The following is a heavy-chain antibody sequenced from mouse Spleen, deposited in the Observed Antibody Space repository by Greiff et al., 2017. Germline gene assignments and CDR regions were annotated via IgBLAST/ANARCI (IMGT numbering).Heavy chain of an antibody. CDR2: IYPGDGDT. D-gene: IGHD2-14*01. V-gene: IGHV1-82*01. J-gene: IGHJ1*01. CDR3: AWDYYRYDGALYWYFDV. CDR1: GYAFSSSW. Sequence: VKLMESGPELVKPGASVKISCKASGYAFSSSWMNWVKQRPGKGLEWIGRIYPGDGDTNYNGKFKGKATLTADKSSSTAYMQLSSLTSEDSAVYFCAWDYYRYDGALYWYFDVWGAGTTVTVSS.